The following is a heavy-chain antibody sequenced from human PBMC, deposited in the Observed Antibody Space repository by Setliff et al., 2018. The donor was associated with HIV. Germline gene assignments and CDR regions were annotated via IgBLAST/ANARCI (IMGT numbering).Heavy chain of an antibody. CDR1: GGSIDNNKYY. V-gene: IGHV4-39*01. CDR2: IYQTGRT. J-gene: IGHJ5*02. D-gene: IGHD3-22*01. Sequence: SETLSLTCSVSGGSIDNNKYYWTWIRQPPGKGLEWTGSIYQTGRTYYNRSLESRLTISIDTSKNQFSLKLTSVTAADPAMYYCASRIYYYDESSVLREEGFVPWGQGTLVTVSS. CDR3: ASRIYYYDESSVLREEGFVP.